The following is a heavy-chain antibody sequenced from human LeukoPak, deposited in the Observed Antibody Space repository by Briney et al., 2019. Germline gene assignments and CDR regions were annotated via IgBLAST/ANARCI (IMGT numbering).Heavy chain of an antibody. J-gene: IGHJ4*02. Sequence: GGSLRLSCAASGFTFSDCYMSWIRQAPGKGLEWVSYISSSGSTIYYADSVKGRFTISRDNAKNSLYLQMNSLRAEDTAVYYCASHPTRTVTTPLDYWGQGTLVTVSS. CDR1: GFTFSDCY. CDR2: ISSSGSTI. D-gene: IGHD4-17*01. V-gene: IGHV3-11*01. CDR3: ASHPTRTVTTPLDY.